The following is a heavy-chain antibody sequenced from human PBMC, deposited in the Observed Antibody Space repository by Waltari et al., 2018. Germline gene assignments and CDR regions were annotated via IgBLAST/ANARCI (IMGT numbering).Heavy chain of an antibody. CDR1: GFTLSDPY. V-gene: IGHV3-72*01. CDR3: AIGDGDSDY. D-gene: IGHD4-17*01. J-gene: IGHJ4*02. Sequence: EVQLVESGGGLVQPGGSLRLSCAASGFTLSDPYMDWVRQAPGKGLEWVGRTRNKANSYTTEYAASVKGRFTISRDDSKNSLYLQMNSLKTEDTAVYYCAIGDGDSDYWGQGTLVTVSS. CDR2: TRNKANSYTT.